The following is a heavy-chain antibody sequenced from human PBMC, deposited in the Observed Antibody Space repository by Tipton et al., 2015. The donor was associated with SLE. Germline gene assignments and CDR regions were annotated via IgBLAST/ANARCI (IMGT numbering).Heavy chain of an antibody. CDR2: IYYSGST. Sequence: TLSLTCTVSGGSFSSSSYYWGWIRQPPGKGLEWIGSIYYSGSTYYNPSLKSRVTISVDTSKNQFSLKLSSVTAADTAVYYCARVGVVTPFDYWGQGTLVTVSS. D-gene: IGHD4-23*01. CDR3: ARVGVVTPFDY. J-gene: IGHJ4*02. V-gene: IGHV4-39*07. CDR1: GGSFSSSSYY.